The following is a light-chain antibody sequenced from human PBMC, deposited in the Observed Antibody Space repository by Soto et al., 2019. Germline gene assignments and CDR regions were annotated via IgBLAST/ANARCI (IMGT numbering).Light chain of an antibody. CDR1: QSISSW. V-gene: IGKV1-5*01. Sequence: DIQMTQSPSTLSASVGDRFTITCLASQSISSWLAWYQQKPGKAPKLLIYAASSLQSGVPSRFSGSGSGTDFALTITSLQAEDFATYYCQQLRMYPSTFGGGTKVDIK. CDR3: QQLRMYPST. J-gene: IGKJ4*01. CDR2: AAS.